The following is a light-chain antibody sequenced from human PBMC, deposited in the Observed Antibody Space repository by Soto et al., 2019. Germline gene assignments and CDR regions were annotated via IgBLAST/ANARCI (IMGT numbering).Light chain of an antibody. Sequence: IQMTQSPSSLSASVGPRFTITCRASQDIRNELGWYQQKPGKAPRLLIYAASTLQSGVPSRFSGSGSGADFTLTISRLQPEDFASYYCLQDYSYPRTFGPGTKV. CDR1: QDIRNE. CDR2: AAS. CDR3: LQDYSYPRT. V-gene: IGKV1-6*02. J-gene: IGKJ1*01.